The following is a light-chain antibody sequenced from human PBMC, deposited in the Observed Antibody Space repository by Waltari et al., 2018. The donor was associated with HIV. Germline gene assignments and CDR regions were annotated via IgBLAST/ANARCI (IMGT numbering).Light chain of an antibody. CDR2: GAS. Sequence: EIVMTQSPATLSVSPRASQSVSDNLAWYQQKPGQPPRLLIYGASTRATDIPARFSGSGSGTEFTLTISSLHSEDFAVYHCQQYNNWPRTFGQGTKLETK. J-gene: IGKJ2*01. CDR1: QSVSDN. V-gene: IGKV3-15*01. CDR3: QQYNNWPRT.